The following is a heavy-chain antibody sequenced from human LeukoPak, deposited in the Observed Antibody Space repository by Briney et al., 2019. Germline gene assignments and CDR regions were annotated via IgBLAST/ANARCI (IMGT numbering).Heavy chain of an antibody. J-gene: IGHJ6*03. D-gene: IGHD3-10*01. CDR2: INPSGGST. Sequence: ASVKVSCKASGYTFTTYYMHWVRQAPGQGLEWMGIINPSGGSTSYAQKFQGGVTMTRDMSTSTVYMELSSLRSEDTAVYYCARGPSITMVRGGQWYYYMDVWGKGTTVTISS. CDR1: GYTFTTYY. V-gene: IGHV1-46*01. CDR3: ARGPSITMVRGGQWYYYMDV.